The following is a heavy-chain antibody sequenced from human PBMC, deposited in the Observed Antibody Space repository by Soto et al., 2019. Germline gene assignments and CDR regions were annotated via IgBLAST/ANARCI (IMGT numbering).Heavy chain of an antibody. CDR2: IYHGGST. CDR1: GYSISSGYY. J-gene: IGHJ5*02. D-gene: IGHD3-22*01. V-gene: IGHV4-38-2*01. CDR3: ARVGPWVPYYYDSSPYTFENWFDP. Sequence: ETLSLSCAVSGYSISSGYYWGWLRQPPVKGLVWSGGIYHGGSTYYNPSLNSRVTLSIDMTNNHVSLILNSVTAADTAVYYCARVGPWVPYYYDSSPYTFENWFDPWGQGTLVTAPQ.